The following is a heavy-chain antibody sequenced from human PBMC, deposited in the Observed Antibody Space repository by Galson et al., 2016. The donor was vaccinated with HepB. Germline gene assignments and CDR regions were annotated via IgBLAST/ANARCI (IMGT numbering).Heavy chain of an antibody. CDR2: TYYRSKWYN. J-gene: IGHJ4*02. CDR1: GDSVSSDSTS. Sequence: CTISGDSVSSDSTSWSWIRQSPSRGLEWLGRTYYRSKWYNDYAASVESRITINPDTANNQFSLRLDSVTPEDTAVYYCARGSTLHSWGQGTLVTVSS. CDR3: ARGSTLHS. D-gene: IGHD1-26*01. V-gene: IGHV6-1*01.